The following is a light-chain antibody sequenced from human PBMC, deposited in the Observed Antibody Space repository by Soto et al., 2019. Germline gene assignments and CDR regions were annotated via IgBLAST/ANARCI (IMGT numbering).Light chain of an antibody. Sequence: DIQMTQSPATLSASVGERVTNTCRASQSISSWLAWYQQKPGKAPKLLIYDASSLESGVPSRFSGSGSGTEFTLTISSLQPDDFATYYCQQFNNYITFGQGT. CDR3: QQFNNYIT. V-gene: IGKV1-5*01. CDR1: QSISSW. J-gene: IGKJ5*01. CDR2: DAS.